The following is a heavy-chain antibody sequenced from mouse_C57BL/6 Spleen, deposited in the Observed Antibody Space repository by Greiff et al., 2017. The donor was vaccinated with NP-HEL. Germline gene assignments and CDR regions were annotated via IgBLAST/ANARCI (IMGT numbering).Heavy chain of an antibody. Sequence: QVQLQQPGAELVRPGSSVKLSCKASGYTFTSYWMDWVKQRPGQGLEWIGNIYPSDSETHYNQKFKDKATLTVDKSSSTAYMQLSSLTSEDSAVYYCARGVTAYFDYWGQGTTLTVSS. CDR3: ARGVTAYFDY. CDR1: GYTFTSYW. D-gene: IGHD2-12*01. J-gene: IGHJ2*01. V-gene: IGHV1-61*01. CDR2: IYPSDSET.